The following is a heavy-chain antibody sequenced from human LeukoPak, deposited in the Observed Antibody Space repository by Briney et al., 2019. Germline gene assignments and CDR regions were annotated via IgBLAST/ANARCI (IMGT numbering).Heavy chain of an antibody. CDR3: ASRSGPAAFDI. Sequence: GESLKISCKCSGYSFTNYWIGWVRQMPGKGLEWMGIIHPSNSDTRYSPSFQGQVTISADKSISTAYLQWSSLKASDTAMYYCASRSGPAAFDIWAQGTMVTVSS. V-gene: IGHV5-51*01. D-gene: IGHD2-15*01. J-gene: IGHJ3*02. CDR2: IHPSNSDT. CDR1: GYSFTNYW.